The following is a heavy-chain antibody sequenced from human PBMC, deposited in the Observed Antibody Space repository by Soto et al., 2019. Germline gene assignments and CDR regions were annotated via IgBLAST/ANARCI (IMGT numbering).Heavy chain of an antibody. Sequence: QVQLQESGPGLVKPSETLSLTCTVSGGSISSYYWSWIRQPPGKGLEWIGYIYYSGSTNHNPSLKSRVTISVDTSKNQFSLKLSSVTAADTAVYYCARDHSGYDQYFDYWGQGTLVTVSS. D-gene: IGHD5-12*01. CDR2: IYYSGST. CDR3: ARDHSGYDQYFDY. J-gene: IGHJ4*02. V-gene: IGHV4-59*01. CDR1: GGSISSYY.